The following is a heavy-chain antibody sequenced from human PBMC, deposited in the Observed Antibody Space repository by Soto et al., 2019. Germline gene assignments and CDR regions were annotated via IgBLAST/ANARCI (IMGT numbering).Heavy chain of an antibody. V-gene: IGHV1-24*01. J-gene: IGHJ3*02. CDR1: GYTLTELS. CDR3: ATVWVPTHDAFDI. D-gene: IGHD7-27*01. Sequence: QVQLVQSGAEVKKPGASVKVSCKVSGYTLTELSMHWVRQAPGKGLEWMGGFDPEDGETIYAQKFKVRVTMTEDTSTGTAYMELSSLRSEDTAVYYCATVWVPTHDAFDICVQGTMVTVSS. CDR2: FDPEDGET.